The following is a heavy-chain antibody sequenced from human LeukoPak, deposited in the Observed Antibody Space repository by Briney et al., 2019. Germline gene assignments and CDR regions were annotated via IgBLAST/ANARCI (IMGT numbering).Heavy chain of an antibody. D-gene: IGHD5-12*01. CDR2: ISTSSSYI. Sequence: GESLRLSCAASGFTFSTYSMNWVRQAPGKGLEWVSSISTSSSYIYYADSVKGRFTISRDNAKNTLYLQMNSLRAEDTAVYYCARDLDGYKSGNGAWGQGTLVTVSS. CDR3: ARDLDGYKSGNGA. J-gene: IGHJ5*02. V-gene: IGHV3-21*01. CDR1: GFTFSTYS.